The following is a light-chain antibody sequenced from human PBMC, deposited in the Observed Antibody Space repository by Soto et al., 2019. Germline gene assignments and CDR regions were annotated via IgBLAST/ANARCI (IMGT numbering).Light chain of an antibody. J-gene: IGKJ3*01. Sequence: EVVLTQSPGTLSLSPGERATLSCRASQSVTSSYLAWYQQKPGQAPRLLIYGASTRATGIPDRFSASGSGTDFPLTISRLEPEDFAVYYCQQHGSSPFTFGPGTKVDIK. CDR2: GAS. CDR1: QSVTSSY. CDR3: QQHGSSPFT. V-gene: IGKV3-20*01.